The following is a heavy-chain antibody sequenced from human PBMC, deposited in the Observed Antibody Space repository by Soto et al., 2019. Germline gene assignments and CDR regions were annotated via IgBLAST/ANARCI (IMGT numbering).Heavy chain of an antibody. CDR1: GYTFTGYY. CDR3: ARDLDDSRNYYGMDV. J-gene: IGHJ6*02. CDR2: INPNSGGT. D-gene: IGHD6-13*01. V-gene: IGHV1-2*04. Sequence: ASVKVSCKASGYTFTGYYMHWVRQAPGQGLEWMGWINPNSGGTNYAQKFQGWVTMTRDTSISTAYMELSRLRSDDTAVYYCARDLDDSRNYYGMDVWAKGPRSPSP.